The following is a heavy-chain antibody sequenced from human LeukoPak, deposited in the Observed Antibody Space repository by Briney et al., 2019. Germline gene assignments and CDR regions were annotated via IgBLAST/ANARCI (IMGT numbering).Heavy chain of an antibody. CDR3: ARARYGGNYYFDY. D-gene: IGHD4-23*01. V-gene: IGHV3-74*01. Sequence: GGSLRLSCAASGFTFSSYWMHWVRQAPGKGLVWVSRINSDGSSTSYADSVKGRFTISRDNAKNTLYLQMNSLRAEDTAVYYCARARYGGNYYFDYWGQGTLVTVSS. CDR2: INSDGSST. CDR1: GFTFSSYW. J-gene: IGHJ4*02.